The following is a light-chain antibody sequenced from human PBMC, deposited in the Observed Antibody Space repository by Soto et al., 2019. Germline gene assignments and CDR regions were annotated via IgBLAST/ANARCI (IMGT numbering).Light chain of an antibody. J-gene: IGLJ1*01. CDR2: EVS. V-gene: IGLV2-8*01. CDR1: SSDVGGYNY. CDR3: SSYAGSNIP. Sequence: QSALTQPPSASGSPGQSVTISCTGTSSDVGGYNYVSWYQQHPGKAPKLMIYEVSKRPSVVPDRFSGSKSGNTASLTVSGLQSEDEADYYCSSYAGSNIPVGTGTKLTVL.